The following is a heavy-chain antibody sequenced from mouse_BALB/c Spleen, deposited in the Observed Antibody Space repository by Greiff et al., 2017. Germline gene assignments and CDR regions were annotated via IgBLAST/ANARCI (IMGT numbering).Heavy chain of an antibody. V-gene: IGHV14-3*02. Sequence: VQLQQSGAELVKPGASVKLSCTASGFNIKDTYMHWVKQRPEQGLEWIGRIDPANGITKYDPKFQGKATITADTSSNTAYLQLSSLTSEDTAVYYCASMITQSSYWGQGTLVTVSA. D-gene: IGHD2-4*01. CDR2: IDPANGIT. CDR3: ASMITQSSY. CDR1: GFNIKDTY. J-gene: IGHJ3*01.